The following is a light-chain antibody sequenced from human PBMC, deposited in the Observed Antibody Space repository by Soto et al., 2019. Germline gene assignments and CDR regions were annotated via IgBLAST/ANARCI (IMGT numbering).Light chain of an antibody. CDR3: QQLNSYPLT. CDR1: QGISTY. CDR2: AAS. J-gene: IGKJ4*01. Sequence: DIQLTQAPSFLSASVGDRVTITCRASQGISTYLVWYQQKPGKAPKLLIYAASTLQSGVPSRFSGSGSGTEFTLTISSRQPEDFATYYCQQLNSYPLTFGGGTKVEIK. V-gene: IGKV1-9*01.